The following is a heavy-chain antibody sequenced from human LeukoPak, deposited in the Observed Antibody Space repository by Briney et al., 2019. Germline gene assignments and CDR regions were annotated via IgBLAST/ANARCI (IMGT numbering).Heavy chain of an antibody. CDR3: ASPRDYYGSGSYFTWDQ. D-gene: IGHD3-10*01. V-gene: IGHV3-23*01. CDR2: ISGSGGST. CDR1: GFTFSSYA. Sequence: GGSLRLSCAASGFTFSSYAMSWVRQAPGKGLEWVSGISGSGGSTYYADSVKGRFTISRDNSKNTLHLQMNSLRAEDTGVYYCASPRDYYGSGSYFTWDQWGQGTLVTVSS. J-gene: IGHJ4*02.